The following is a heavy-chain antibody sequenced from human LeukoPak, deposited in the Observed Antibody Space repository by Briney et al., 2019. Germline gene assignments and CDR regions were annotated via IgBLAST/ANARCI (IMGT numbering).Heavy chain of an antibody. CDR2: VYHRGNT. V-gene: IGHV4-59*01. Sequence: PSETLSLTCTVSGDSISSYYWTWIRQAPGRRLEWIGYVYHRGNTDYNPSLNSRVTISVDTSKNQFFLKLTSVTAADTAVYYCGRVFYSSNWNLFDPWGQGTLVTVSS. CDR3: GRVFYSSNWNLFDP. CDR1: GDSISSYY. J-gene: IGHJ5*02. D-gene: IGHD6-13*01.